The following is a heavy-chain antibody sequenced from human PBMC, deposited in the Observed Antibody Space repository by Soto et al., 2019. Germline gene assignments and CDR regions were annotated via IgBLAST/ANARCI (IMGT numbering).Heavy chain of an antibody. CDR1: GGSISSGGYY. J-gene: IGHJ5*02. CDR2: IYYSGST. D-gene: IGHD3-10*01. CDR3: ARVVGGDYNWFDP. V-gene: IGHV4-31*03. Sequence: SETLSLTCTVSGGSISSGGYYWRWIRQHPGKGLEWIGYIYYSGSTYYNPSLKSRVTISVDTSKNQFSLKLSSVTAADTAVYYCARVVGGDYNWFDPWGQGTLVTVSS.